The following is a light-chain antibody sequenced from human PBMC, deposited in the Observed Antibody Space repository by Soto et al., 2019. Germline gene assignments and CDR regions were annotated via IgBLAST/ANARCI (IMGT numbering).Light chain of an antibody. CDR2: AAS. Sequence: IQLTQSPSSLSASVGDRVTITCRAGQGISSSLAWYQQKPGKAPNLLISAASTLQIGVPSRFSGSGSGTDFALTISSLQPEDFATYYCQQIDSYPRPFGQGTKVEIK. CDR3: QQIDSYPRP. CDR1: QGISSS. V-gene: IGKV1-9*01. J-gene: IGKJ1*01.